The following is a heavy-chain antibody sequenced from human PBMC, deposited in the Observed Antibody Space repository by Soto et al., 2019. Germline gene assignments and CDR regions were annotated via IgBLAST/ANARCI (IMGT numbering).Heavy chain of an antibody. CDR3: ARGEAGYTDGVSPNDGMDE. J-gene: IGHJ6*02. CDR1: CGSISSYY. V-gene: IGHV4-59*01. Sequence: SETLSLTCTFSCGSISSYYWSWIRQPPGKGLEWIGYIYYSGSTNYSPSLKSRIIISLDTSKNQFSLKVSSVTAADTAVYYRARGEAGYTDGVSPNDGMDEWSPWTTDTVS. CDR2: IYYSGST. D-gene: IGHD5-18*01.